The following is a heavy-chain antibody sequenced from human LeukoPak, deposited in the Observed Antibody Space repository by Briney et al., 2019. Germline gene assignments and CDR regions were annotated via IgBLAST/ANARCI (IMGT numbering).Heavy chain of an antibody. V-gene: IGHV3-30*18. CDR2: ISSDGSNK. CDR3: ANENYYDSSGYIDY. J-gene: IGHJ4*02. CDR1: GFTFSSYG. Sequence: GWSLRLSCAASGFTFSSYGMHWVRQAPGKGLEWVAVISSDGSNKYYADSVKGRFTISRDNSKNTLYLQMNSLRAEDTAVYYCANENYYDSSGYIDYWGQGTLVTVSS. D-gene: IGHD3-22*01.